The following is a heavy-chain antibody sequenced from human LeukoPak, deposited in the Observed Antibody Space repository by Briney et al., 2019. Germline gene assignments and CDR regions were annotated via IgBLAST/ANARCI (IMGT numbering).Heavy chain of an antibody. V-gene: IGHV3-21*01. D-gene: IGHD3-22*01. Sequence: PGGSLRLSCAASDFTFSSYTMNLVRQAPGKGLEWVSSISSSNNYIYYADSVKGRFTISRDNAKNSLYLQMNSLRAEDTAIYYCARDYDSSGYFDYWGQGTLVTVSS. CDR3: ARDYDSSGYFDY. CDR2: ISSSNNYI. CDR1: DFTFSSYT. J-gene: IGHJ4*02.